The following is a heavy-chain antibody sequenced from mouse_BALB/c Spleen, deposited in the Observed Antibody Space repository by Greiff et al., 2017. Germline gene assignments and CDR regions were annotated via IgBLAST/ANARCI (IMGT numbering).Heavy chain of an antibody. CDR1: GFTFSSYT. V-gene: IGHV5-12-2*01. Sequence: DVMLVESGGGLVQPGGSLKLSCAASGFTFSSYTMSWVRQTPEKRLEWVAYISNGGGSTYYPDTVKGRFTISRDNAKNTLYLQMSSLKSEDTAMYYCARRLDYGYFDYWGQGTTLTVSS. CDR2: ISNGGGST. J-gene: IGHJ2*01. CDR3: ARRLDYGYFDY. D-gene: IGHD2-4*01.